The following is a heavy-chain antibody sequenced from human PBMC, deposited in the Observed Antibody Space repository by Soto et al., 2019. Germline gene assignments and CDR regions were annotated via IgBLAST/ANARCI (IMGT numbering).Heavy chain of an antibody. J-gene: IGHJ4*02. CDR2: VSASGGST. D-gene: IGHD6-13*01. Sequence: GGSLRLSCAASGFSFNTYAMSWVRQARGKGPEWVSTVSASGGSTYSADSVKGRFTISRDNSKNTVHLQMNSLRAEDTAVYYCARGRGAAADYFDFWGQGTLVTVSS. V-gene: IGHV3-23*01. CDR1: GFSFNTYA. CDR3: ARGRGAAADYFDF.